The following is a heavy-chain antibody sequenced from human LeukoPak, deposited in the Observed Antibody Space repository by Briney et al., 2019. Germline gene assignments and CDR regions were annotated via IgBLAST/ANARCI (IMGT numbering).Heavy chain of an antibody. V-gene: IGHV3-15*01. Sequence: GGSLRLSCAASGLTFSNTWMTWVRQAPGKGLEWVGRIKSKADGGATDYTAPVNGRFTISRDDSKNTLYLQMNSLKTEDTAVYYCVGNFLGYWGQGTLVTVSS. CDR2: IKSKADGGAT. D-gene: IGHD3-3*01. J-gene: IGHJ4*02. CDR1: GLTFSNTW. CDR3: VGNFLGY.